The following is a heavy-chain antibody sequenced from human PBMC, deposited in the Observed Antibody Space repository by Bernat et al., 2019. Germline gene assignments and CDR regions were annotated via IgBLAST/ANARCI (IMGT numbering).Heavy chain of an antibody. CDR1: GGSFSGYY. V-gene: IGHV4-34*01. CDR2: INHSGST. Sequence: QVQLQQWGAGLLKPSETLSLTCAVYGGSFSGYYWSWIRQPPGKGLEWIGEINHSGSTNYNPSLKSRVTISVDTSKNQFSLKLSSVTAADTAVYYCARVYYYGSASYYNSERREDNWFDPWGQGTLVTVSS. D-gene: IGHD3-10*01. J-gene: IGHJ5*02. CDR3: ARVYYYGSASYYNSERREDNWFDP.